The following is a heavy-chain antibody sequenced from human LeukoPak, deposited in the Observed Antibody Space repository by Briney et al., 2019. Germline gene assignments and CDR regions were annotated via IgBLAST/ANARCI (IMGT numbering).Heavy chain of an antibody. CDR2: ISGSAGST. J-gene: IGHJ4*02. V-gene: IGHV3-23*01. CDR3: AKDASSWRGYYDY. CDR1: GFIFSTYA. Sequence: GGSLRLSCAASGFIFSTYAMSWVRQAPGKGLEWVSTISGSAGSTNYADSVRGRFIISRDNSKNTLYLQMNSLRAEDTAVYYCAKDASSWRGYYDYWGQGTLVTVSS. D-gene: IGHD6-13*01.